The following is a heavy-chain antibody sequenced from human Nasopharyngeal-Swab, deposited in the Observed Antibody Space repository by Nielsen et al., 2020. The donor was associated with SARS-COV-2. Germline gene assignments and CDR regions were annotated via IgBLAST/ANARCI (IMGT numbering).Heavy chain of an antibody. Sequence: SATLSLTCTVSGGSISSYYWSWSRQPPGKGLEWIGYIYYSGSTNYNPSLNSRVTISVDTSKNQFSLKLSSVTAADTAVYYCAREGDAFDIWGQGTMVTVSS. CDR1: GGSISSYY. J-gene: IGHJ3*02. CDR2: IYYSGST. V-gene: IGHV4-59*13. CDR3: AREGDAFDI.